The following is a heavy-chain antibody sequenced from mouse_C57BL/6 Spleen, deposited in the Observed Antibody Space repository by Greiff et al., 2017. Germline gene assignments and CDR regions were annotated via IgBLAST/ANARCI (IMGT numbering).Heavy chain of an antibody. CDR1: GFTFSSYG. D-gene: IGHD3-1*01. Sequence: DVMLVESGGDLVKPGGSLKLSCAASGFTFSSYGMSWVRQTPDKRLEWVATISSGGSYTYYPDSVKGRFTISRDNAKNTLYLQMSSLKSEDTAMCYCARHEGSSGAWCAYWGQGTLVTVSA. CDR2: ISSGGSYT. V-gene: IGHV5-6*02. J-gene: IGHJ3*01. CDR3: ARHEGSSGAWCAY.